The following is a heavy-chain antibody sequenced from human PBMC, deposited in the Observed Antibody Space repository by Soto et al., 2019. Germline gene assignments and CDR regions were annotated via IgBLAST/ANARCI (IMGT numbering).Heavy chain of an antibody. D-gene: IGHD3-22*01. V-gene: IGHV4-31*03. J-gene: IGHJ4*02. CDR2: IYYSGST. CDR1: GASISSTSHY. Sequence: PSETLSLTCSVSGASISSTSHYWNWIRQHPGKGLEWIGYIYYSGSTSYSPSLRSRVTISVDTPKNQFSLRLTSVTAADTAVYYCARVGAAGYYYDSRAYSWGQGTLVTVSS. CDR3: ARVGAAGYYYDSRAYS.